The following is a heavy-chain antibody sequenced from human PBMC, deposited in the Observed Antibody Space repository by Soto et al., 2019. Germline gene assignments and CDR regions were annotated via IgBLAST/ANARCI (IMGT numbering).Heavy chain of an antibody. J-gene: IGHJ3*02. D-gene: IGHD3-22*01. Sequence: GASVKVSCKASGYTFTSYGIRWVQQAPGQGLKWMGWISAYNGNTNYAQKLQGRVTMTTDTSTSTAYIELRSLRSDDTAVYYCAREKGYDSSRYQGDAFDIWGQGTMVTVSS. CDR3: AREKGYDSSRYQGDAFDI. CDR2: ISAYNGNT. V-gene: IGHV1-18*04. CDR1: GYTFTSYG.